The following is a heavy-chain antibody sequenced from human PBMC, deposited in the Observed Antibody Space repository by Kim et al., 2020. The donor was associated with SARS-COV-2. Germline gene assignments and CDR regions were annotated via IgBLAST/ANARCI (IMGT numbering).Heavy chain of an antibody. CDR2: ISSSSSYI. Sequence: GGSLRLSCAASGFTFSSYSMNWVRQAPGKGLEWVSSISSSSSYIYYADSVKGRFTISRDNAKNSLYLQMNSLRAEDTAVYYCAREFFTVKGVFDPWGQGTLVTVSS. J-gene: IGHJ5*02. V-gene: IGHV3-21*01. CDR3: AREFFTVKGVFDP. D-gene: IGHD4-4*01. CDR1: GFTFSSYS.